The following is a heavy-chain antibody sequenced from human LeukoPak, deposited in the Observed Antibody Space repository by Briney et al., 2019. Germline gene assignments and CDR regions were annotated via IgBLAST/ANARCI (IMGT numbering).Heavy chain of an antibody. CDR3: TTWPAAHLKFDY. Sequence: GGSLRLSCAASGFTFSNAWMSWVRQAPGKGLEWVGRIKSKTDGGTTDYAAPVKGRFTISRDDSKNTLYLQMNSLKSEDTAVYYCTTWPAAHLKFDYWGQGILVTVSS. CDR1: GFTFSNAW. CDR2: IKSKTDGGTT. V-gene: IGHV3-15*01. D-gene: IGHD2-2*01. J-gene: IGHJ4*02.